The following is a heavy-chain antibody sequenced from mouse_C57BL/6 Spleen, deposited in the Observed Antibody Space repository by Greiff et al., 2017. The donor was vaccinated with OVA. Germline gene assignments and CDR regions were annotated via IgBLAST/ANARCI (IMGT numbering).Heavy chain of an antibody. V-gene: IGHV1-15*01. CDR2: IDPETGGT. CDR3: TRTGTMGYFDY. CDR1: GYTFTDYD. D-gene: IGHD4-1*01. J-gene: IGHJ2*01. Sequence: VQLQQSGAELVRPGASVTLSCKASGYTFTDYDMHWVKQTLVHGLEWIGAIDPETGGTAYNQKFKGKAILTADKSSSTAYMELRSLTSEDSAVYDCTRTGTMGYFDYWGQGTTLTVSS.